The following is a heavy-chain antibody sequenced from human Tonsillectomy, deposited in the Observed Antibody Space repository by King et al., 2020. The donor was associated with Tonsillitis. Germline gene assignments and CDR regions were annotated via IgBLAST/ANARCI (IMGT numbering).Heavy chain of an antibody. CDR2: IYYGGNST. CDR1: GFTFSNYD. J-gene: IGHJ6*02. Sequence: VQLVESGGGLVQPGGSLRLSCAASGFTFSNYDMTWVRQAPGKGLEWVSVIYYGGNSTYYADSVKGRFTISRDNTKNTLYLQMNSLRAEHTAVYYCAKVLYYGLDVWGQGTTVTVSS. V-gene: IGHV3-23*03. CDR3: AKVLYYGLDV.